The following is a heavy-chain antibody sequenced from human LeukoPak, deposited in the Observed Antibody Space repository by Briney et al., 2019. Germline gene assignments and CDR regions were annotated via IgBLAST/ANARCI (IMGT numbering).Heavy chain of an antibody. CDR2: IIPIFGTA. J-gene: IGHJ6*02. CDR3: ARADGSSWSLYYYYYGMDV. Sequence: SVKVSCKASGYTFTNYAISWVRQAPGQGLEWMGGIIPIFGTANYAQKFQGRVTITADESTSTAYMELSSLRSEDTAVYYCARADGSSWSLYYYYYGMDVWGQGTTVTVSS. V-gene: IGHV1-69*13. D-gene: IGHD6-13*01. CDR1: GYTFTNYA.